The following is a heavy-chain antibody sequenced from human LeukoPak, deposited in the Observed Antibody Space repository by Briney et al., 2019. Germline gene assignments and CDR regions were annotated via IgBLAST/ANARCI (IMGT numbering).Heavy chain of an antibody. Sequence: SETLSLTCTVSGGSISSGGYYWSWIRQHPGKGLEWIGYIYYSGSTYYNPSLKSRVTISVDTSKNQFSLKLSSVTAADTAVYDCARFSRGYSYGYDSRWFDPWGQGTLVTVSS. J-gene: IGHJ5*02. D-gene: IGHD5-18*01. V-gene: IGHV4-31*03. CDR1: GGSISSGGYY. CDR2: IYYSGST. CDR3: ARFSRGYSYGYDSRWFDP.